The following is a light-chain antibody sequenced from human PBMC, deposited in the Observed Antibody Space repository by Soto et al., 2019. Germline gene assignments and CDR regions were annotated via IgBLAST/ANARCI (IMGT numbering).Light chain of an antibody. CDR1: QDISNY. J-gene: IGKJ3*01. CDR3: QQLNSYPLT. V-gene: IGKV1-9*01. CDR2: AAS. Sequence: DIQLTQSPSFLSASVGDRVTITCRASQDISNYLVWYQQKPGKAPKPLIYAASTLQSGVPSRFSGSGSGTEFTLTISSLQPEDFATYYCQQLNSYPLTFGPGTNVDMK.